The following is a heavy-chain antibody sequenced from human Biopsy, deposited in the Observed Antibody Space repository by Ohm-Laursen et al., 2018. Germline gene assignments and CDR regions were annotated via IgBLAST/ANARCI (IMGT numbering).Heavy chain of an antibody. CDR2: ITADEK. J-gene: IGHJ3*02. Sequence: ASVKISCKASDYTFYSYGITWVRRAPGQGLEWMGWITADEKNSAPKFQGRVTMTTDMSTSTAYMELRGLKSDDTAVYYCARVFGGAYYSYAFDIWGQGTLVIVSS. V-gene: IGHV1-18*04. D-gene: IGHD1-26*01. CDR3: ARVFGGAYYSYAFDI. CDR1: DYTFYSYG.